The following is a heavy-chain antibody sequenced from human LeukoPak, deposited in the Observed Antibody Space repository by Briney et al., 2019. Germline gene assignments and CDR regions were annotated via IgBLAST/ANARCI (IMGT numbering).Heavy chain of an antibody. Sequence: PGGSLRLSCAASGFTFSSYGMHWFRQALDKGLEWVAVIWYDGSKKYYADSVKGRFTISRDNSKNTLYLQMDSLRAEDTAVYYCARYNTGSVDYWGQGTLVTVSS. V-gene: IGHV3-33*01. CDR2: IWYDGSKK. D-gene: IGHD2-8*02. CDR3: ARYNTGSVDY. CDR1: GFTFSSYG. J-gene: IGHJ4*02.